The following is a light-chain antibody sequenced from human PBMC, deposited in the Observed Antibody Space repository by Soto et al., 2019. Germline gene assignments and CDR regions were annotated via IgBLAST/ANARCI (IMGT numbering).Light chain of an antibody. J-gene: IGLJ2*01. CDR3: SSFAGSNNPAV. CDR1: SSDVGGYNY. CDR2: EVS. V-gene: IGLV2-8*01. Sequence: QSALTQPPSASGSPGQSVTISCTGTSSDVGGYNYVSWYQQHPGKAPKFLIFEVSRRPSGVPDRFSGSKSGNTASLTDSGLQADDEADYFFSSFAGSNNPAVFGGGTKGTVL.